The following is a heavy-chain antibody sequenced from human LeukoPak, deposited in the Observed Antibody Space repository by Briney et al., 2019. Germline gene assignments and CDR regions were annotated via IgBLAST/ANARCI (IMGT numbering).Heavy chain of an antibody. V-gene: IGHV4-34*01. J-gene: IGHJ4*02. CDR3: ARANSSLHYFDY. CDR2: INHSGST. CDR1: GGSFSGYY. Sequence: NPSETLSLTCAVYGGSFSGYYWSWIRQPPGKGLEWIGEINHSGSTNYNPSLKSRVTISVDTSKNQFSLKLSSVTAADTAVYYCARANSSLHYFDYWGQGTLVTVSS. D-gene: IGHD6-13*01.